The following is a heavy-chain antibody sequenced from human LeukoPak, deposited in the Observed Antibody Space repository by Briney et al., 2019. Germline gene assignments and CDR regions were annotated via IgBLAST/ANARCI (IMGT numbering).Heavy chain of an antibody. D-gene: IGHD6-19*01. CDR2: IIPIFGTA. Sequence: SVKVSCKASGGTFSGYATSWVRQAPGQGLEWMGGIIPIFGTANYAQKFQGRVTITADESTSTAYMELSSLRSEDTAVYYCARVSGWRKYYFDYWGQGTLVTVSS. J-gene: IGHJ4*02. CDR1: GGTFSGYA. V-gene: IGHV1-69*13. CDR3: ARVSGWRKYYFDY.